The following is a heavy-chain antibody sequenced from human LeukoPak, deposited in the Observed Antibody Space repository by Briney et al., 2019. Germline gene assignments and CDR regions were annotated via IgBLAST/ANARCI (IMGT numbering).Heavy chain of an antibody. J-gene: IGHJ4*02. CDR2: FDPEDGET. CDR1: GYTLTELS. V-gene: IGHV1-24*01. D-gene: IGHD3-10*01. CDR3: ATVGARITTRVGNY. Sequence: ASVKVSFKVSGYTLTELSMHWVRQAPGKGLEWMGGFDPEDGETIYAQKFQGRVTMTEDTSTDTAYMELSSLRSEDTAVYYCATVGARITTRVGNYWGQGTLVTVSS.